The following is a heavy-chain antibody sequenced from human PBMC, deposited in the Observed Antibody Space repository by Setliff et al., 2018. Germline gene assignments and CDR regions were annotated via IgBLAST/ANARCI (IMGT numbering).Heavy chain of an antibody. CDR1: GGSISSSNW. CDR2: IYHSGST. CDR3: ARGRRGNYDFWSGYSNWFDP. D-gene: IGHD3-3*01. J-gene: IGHJ5*02. Sequence: SETLSLTCAVSGGSISSSNWWSWVRQPPGKGLEWIGEIYHSGSTNYNPSLKSRVTISVDKSKNQFSLKLSSVTAADTAVYYCARGRRGNYDFWSGYSNWFDPWGQGTLVTVSS. V-gene: IGHV4-4*02.